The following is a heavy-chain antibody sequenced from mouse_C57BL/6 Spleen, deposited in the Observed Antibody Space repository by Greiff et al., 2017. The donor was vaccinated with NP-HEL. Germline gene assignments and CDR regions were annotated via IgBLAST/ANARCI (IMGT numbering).Heavy chain of an antibody. CDR3: ARSRDGYYAMDY. Sequence: QVQLKESGAELAKPGASVKLSCKASGYTFTSYWMHWVKQRPGQGLEWIGYINPSSGYTKYNQKFKDKATLTADKSSSTAYMQLSSRTYEDSAVYYCARSRDGYYAMDYWGQGTSVTVSS. CDR1: GYTFTSYW. CDR2: INPSSGYT. V-gene: IGHV1-7*01. J-gene: IGHJ4*01. D-gene: IGHD2-13*01.